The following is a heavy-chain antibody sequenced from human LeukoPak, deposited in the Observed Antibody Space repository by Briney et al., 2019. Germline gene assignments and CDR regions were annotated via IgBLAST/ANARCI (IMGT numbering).Heavy chain of an antibody. V-gene: IGHV3-23*01. CDR2: ISGSGGST. CDR1: GFTFSSYA. CDR3: AKSGCSSTSCYSILSGWLDP. Sequence: PGGSLRLSCAASGFTFSSYAMSWVRQAPGKGLEWVSGISGSGGSTYYADSVKGRFTISRDNSKNTLYLQMNSLRAEDTAVYYCAKSGCSSTSCYSILSGWLDPWGQGTLVTVSS. D-gene: IGHD2-2*02. J-gene: IGHJ5*02.